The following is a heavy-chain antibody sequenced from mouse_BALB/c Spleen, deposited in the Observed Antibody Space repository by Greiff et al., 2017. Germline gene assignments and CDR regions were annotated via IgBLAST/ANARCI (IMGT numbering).Heavy chain of an antibody. CDR3: ARDPLITTGYFDY. J-gene: IGHJ2*01. CDR1: GFTFTDYY. Sequence: DVKLVESGGGLVQPGGSLRLSCATSGFTFTDYYMSWVRQPPGKALEWLGFIRNKANGYTTEYSASVKGRFTISRDNSQSILYLQMNTLRAEDSATYYCARDPLITTGYFDYWGQGTTLTVSS. D-gene: IGHD1-2*01. CDR2: IRNKANGYTT. V-gene: IGHV7-3*02.